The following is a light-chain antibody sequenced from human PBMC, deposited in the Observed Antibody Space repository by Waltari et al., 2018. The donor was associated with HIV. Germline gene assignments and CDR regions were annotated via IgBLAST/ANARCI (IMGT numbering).Light chain of an antibody. V-gene: IGKV2-30*01. CDR2: KVS. J-gene: IGKJ1*01. CDR3: MQGTHWPWT. Sequence: DIVMTQSPLSLPVTRGQPASISCRSSQSLVYRDGNTYLNWFPQRPGQSPRRLIYKVSNRDSGVPDRLSGSGSGTDFTLTISRVEAEDVGVYYCMQGTHWPWTFGQGTKVEIK. CDR1: QSLVYRDGNTY.